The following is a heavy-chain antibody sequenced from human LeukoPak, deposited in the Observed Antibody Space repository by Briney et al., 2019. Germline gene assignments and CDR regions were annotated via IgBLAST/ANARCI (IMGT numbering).Heavy chain of an antibody. V-gene: IGHV3-66*01. D-gene: IGHD5-24*01. CDR1: GFTVSSNY. J-gene: IGHJ3*02. CDR2: IYSGGST. CDR3: ARDRVDLSRDGYNRYYAFDI. Sequence: GGSLRLSCAASGFTVSSNYMSWVRQAPGKGLEWVSVIYSGGSTYYADSVKGRFTISRDNSKNTLYLQMNSLRAGDTAVYYCARDRVDLSRDGYNRYYAFDIWGQGTMVTVSS.